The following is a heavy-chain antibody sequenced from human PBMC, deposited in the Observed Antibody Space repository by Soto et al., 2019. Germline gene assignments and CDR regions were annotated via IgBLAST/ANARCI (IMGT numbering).Heavy chain of an antibody. J-gene: IGHJ4*02. CDR2: IYYSGST. D-gene: IGHD6-13*01. CDR3: ARHAAPTIAALGFDY. V-gene: IGHV4-59*08. CDR1: GGSISSYY. Sequence: SETLSLTCTVSGGSISSYYWSWIRQPPGKGLEWIGYIYYSGSTNYNPSLKSRVTISVDTSKNQFSLKLSSVTAADTAVYYCARHAAPTIAALGFDYWGQGTLVTVSS.